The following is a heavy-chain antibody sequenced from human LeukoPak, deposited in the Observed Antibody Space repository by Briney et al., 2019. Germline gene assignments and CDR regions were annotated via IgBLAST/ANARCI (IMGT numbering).Heavy chain of an antibody. CDR2: ISAYNGNT. CDR1: GYTFTSYG. Sequence: ASVKVSFKASGYTFTSYGISWVRQAPGQGLEWMGWISAYNGNTNCAQKLQGRVTMTTDTSTSTAYMELRSLRSDDTAVYYCARDPSGYDFWSGYYMGWFDPWGQGTLVTVSS. V-gene: IGHV1-18*01. J-gene: IGHJ5*02. D-gene: IGHD3-3*01. CDR3: ARDPSGYDFWSGYYMGWFDP.